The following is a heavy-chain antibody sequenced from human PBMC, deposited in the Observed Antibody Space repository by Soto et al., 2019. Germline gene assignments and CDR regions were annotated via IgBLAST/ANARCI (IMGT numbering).Heavy chain of an antibody. CDR3: VRDSYGTA. CDR1: GFTVSSSY. D-gene: IGHD1-26*01. CDR2: IYTGGAT. V-gene: IGHV3-53*01. Sequence: EVQLVESGGGLIQPGGSLRLSCAASGFTVSSSYMSWVRQAPGKGLEWVSIIYTGGATYYADSVKGRFTISRDDSKNTLVLQMDGLRVEDTAIYYCVRDSYGTAWGQGTQVTVSS. J-gene: IGHJ5*02.